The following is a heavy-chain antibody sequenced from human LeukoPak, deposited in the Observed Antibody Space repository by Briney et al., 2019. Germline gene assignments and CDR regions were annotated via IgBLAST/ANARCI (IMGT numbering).Heavy chain of an antibody. D-gene: IGHD2-2*01. CDR1: GGSISSSSYY. CDR2: IYYSGST. J-gene: IGHJ4*02. CDR3: ARMDRASCYFDY. Sequence: SETLSPTCTVSGGSISSSSYYWGWIRQPPGKGLEWIGSIYYSGSTYYNPSLKSRVTISVDTSKNQFSLKLSSVTAADTAVYYCARMDRASCYFDYWGQGTLVTVSS. V-gene: IGHV4-39*01.